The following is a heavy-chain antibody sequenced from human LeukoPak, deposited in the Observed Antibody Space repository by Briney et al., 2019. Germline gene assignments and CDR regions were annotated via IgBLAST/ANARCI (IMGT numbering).Heavy chain of an antibody. V-gene: IGHV1-18*01. CDR2: ISAYNGNT. J-gene: IGHJ4*02. D-gene: IGHD6-13*01. Sequence: ASVKVSCKASGYTFTSYGISWVRQAPGQGLEWMGCISAYNGNTNYAQKLQGRVTMTTDTSTSTAYMELSSLRSEDTAVYYCATEARGAAAGTYDYWGQGTLVTVSS. CDR1: GYTFTSYG. CDR3: ATEARGAAAGTYDY.